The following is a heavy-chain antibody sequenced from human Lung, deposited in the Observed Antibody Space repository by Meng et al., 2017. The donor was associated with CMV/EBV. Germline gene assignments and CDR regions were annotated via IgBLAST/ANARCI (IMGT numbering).Heavy chain of an antibody. CDR2: INQEGNWR. D-gene: IGHD3-22*01. CDR1: GFNVGTYW. CDR3: ARVPSSGYSPFDS. V-gene: IGHV3-7*04. Sequence: GESLKISCAASGFNVGTYWMTWVRQAPGKGLQWVANINQEGNWRAYVDSVKGRFTISRDNARNSVYLQMNSLRPEDTGVFYCARVPSSGYSPFDSWGPGTLVTVSS. J-gene: IGHJ4*02.